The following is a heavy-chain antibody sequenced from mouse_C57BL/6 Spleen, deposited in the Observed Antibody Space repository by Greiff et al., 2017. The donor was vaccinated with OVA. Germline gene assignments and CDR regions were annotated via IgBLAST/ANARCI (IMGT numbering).Heavy chain of an antibody. CDR1: GYTFTDYY. D-gene: IGHD3-1*01. J-gene: IGHJ2*01. V-gene: IGHV1-19*01. CDR3: ARGGANVDY. CDR2: INPYNGGT. Sequence: VQLQQSGPVLVKPGASVKMSCKASGYTFTDYYMNWVKQSHGKSLEWIGVINPYNGGTSYNQKFKGKATLTVDKSSSTAYMELNSLTSEDSAVYYCARGGANVDYWGQGTTLTVSS.